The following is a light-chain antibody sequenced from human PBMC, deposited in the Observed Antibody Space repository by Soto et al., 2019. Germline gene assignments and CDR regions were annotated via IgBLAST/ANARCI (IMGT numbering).Light chain of an antibody. CDR3: QHYGSSLLFT. Sequence: EIVLTQSPGTLSLSPGERATLSCRASQSVSSSYLAGYQQKPGQAPRLLIYGASSRATGIPDRFSGSGSGTDFTLTTSRLEPEDFAVYYCQHYGSSLLFTFGPGTKVDIK. CDR2: GAS. J-gene: IGKJ3*01. CDR1: QSVSSSY. V-gene: IGKV3-20*01.